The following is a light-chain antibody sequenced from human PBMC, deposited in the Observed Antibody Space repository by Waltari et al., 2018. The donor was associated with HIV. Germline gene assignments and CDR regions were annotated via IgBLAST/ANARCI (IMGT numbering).Light chain of an antibody. CDR1: SSTRGNNF. J-gene: IGLJ2*01. V-gene: IGLV1-47*01. CDR3: AAWDDSLSGHVA. Sequence: QSALTQPPSASVTPGQRVTISCSGSSSTRGNNFVYCYPQILRTTPKLLIYKTDQRPSGVPDRFSGSKSGTSAALTISGLRSEDEADYFCAAWDDSLSGHVAFGGGTRVTVL. CDR2: KTD.